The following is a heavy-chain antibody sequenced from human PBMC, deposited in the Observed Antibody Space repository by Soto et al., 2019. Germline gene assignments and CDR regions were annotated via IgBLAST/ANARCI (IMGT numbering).Heavy chain of an antibody. V-gene: IGHV3-23*01. CDR2: ISVSDAFI. J-gene: IGHJ4*02. CDR3: TRETVAGITGLDY. Sequence: EVQLLECGGDLVQPGGSLRLSCAASGFNVGAFAVNWVRQAPGKGLEWVSGISVSDAFIYYADSVRGRFSISRDASENILYLQMNSLRVDDTALYYCTRETVAGITGLDYWGPGTLVTVSS. D-gene: IGHD1-20*01. CDR1: GFNVGAFA.